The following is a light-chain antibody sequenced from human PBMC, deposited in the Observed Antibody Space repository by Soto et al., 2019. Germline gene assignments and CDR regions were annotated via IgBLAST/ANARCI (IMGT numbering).Light chain of an antibody. CDR2: LDRSGSY. CDR1: RGHSTFI. CDR3: ETWYSNTHKV. V-gene: IGLV4-60*02. Sequence: QPVLTQSSSASASLGSSVKLTCILSRGHSTFIIAWHQQQPGKAPRFLMTLDRSGSYNRGSGVPDRFSGSSSGADRYLTISHLQFEDEGDYYCETWYSNTHKVFGGGTKLTVL. J-gene: IGLJ3*02.